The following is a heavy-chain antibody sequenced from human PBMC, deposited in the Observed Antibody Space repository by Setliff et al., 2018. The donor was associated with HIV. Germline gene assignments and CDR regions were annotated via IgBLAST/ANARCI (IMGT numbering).Heavy chain of an antibody. CDR2: INTDSANT. Sequence: ASVKVSCKALGYTFNNYGVTWVRQAPGQGLDGVGWINTDSANTNYAQKFLGRVTTTTDTSTNTVYMDLRSLKSDDTAVYYCARDPTAPSVTLFGVAGGTYWFYPWGQGTLVTVS. CDR3: ARDPTAPSVTLFGVAGGTYWFYP. J-gene: IGHJ5*02. D-gene: IGHD3-3*01. V-gene: IGHV1-18*01. CDR1: GYTFNNYG.